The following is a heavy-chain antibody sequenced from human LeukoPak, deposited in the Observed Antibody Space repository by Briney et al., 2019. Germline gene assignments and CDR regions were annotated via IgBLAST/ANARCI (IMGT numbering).Heavy chain of an antibody. CDR2: INPSGGSA. Sequence: ASVKVSCKASGYTFTSYYMHWVRQAPGQGLEWMGIINPSGGSASYAQKFQGRVTMTRDTSTSTVYMELSSLRSEDTAVYYCARGITIFGVVIMFRDWFDPWGQGTLVTVSS. J-gene: IGHJ5*02. CDR3: ARGITIFGVVIMFRDWFDP. CDR1: GYTFTSYY. D-gene: IGHD3-3*01. V-gene: IGHV1-46*03.